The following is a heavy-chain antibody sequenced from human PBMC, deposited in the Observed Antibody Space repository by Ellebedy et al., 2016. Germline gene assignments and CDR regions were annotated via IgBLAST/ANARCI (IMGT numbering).Heavy chain of an antibody. CDR3: ARSLLDTSMVTFWFDP. D-gene: IGHD5-18*01. J-gene: IGHJ5*02. CDR1: GGSIRSSSYY. V-gene: IGHV4-39*07. Sequence: GSLRLSCTVSGGSIRSSSYYWGWIRQPPGKGLEWIGSIHYTGNTYYNPSLKSRVTISVDTSKNQFSLRLSSVTAADTAVYYCARSLLDTSMVTFWFDPWGQGTLVTVSS. CDR2: IHYTGNT.